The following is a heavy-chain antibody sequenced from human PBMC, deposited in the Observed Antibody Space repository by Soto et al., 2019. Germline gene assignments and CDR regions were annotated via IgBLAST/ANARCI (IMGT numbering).Heavy chain of an antibody. CDR3: ARAYTWGVAVAGM. J-gene: IGHJ4*02. CDR2: MNPNSGNT. CDR1: GYTFTSFD. D-gene: IGHD6-19*01. V-gene: IGHV1-8*01. Sequence: QVQLVQSGAEVKKPGASVKVSCKASGYTFTSFDINWVRQATGQGLEWMGWMNPNSGNTGYAQKFQGRVTMTRNTSRSTVYMELSSLRSEDTAVYYCARAYTWGVAVAGMWGQGTLVTVSS.